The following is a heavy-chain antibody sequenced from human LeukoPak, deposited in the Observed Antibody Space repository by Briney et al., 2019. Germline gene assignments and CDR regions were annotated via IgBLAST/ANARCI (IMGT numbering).Heavy chain of an antibody. V-gene: IGHV4-59*12. CDR3: ARGPLTMTRGFDP. Sequence: SETLSLTCTVSGGSISSYYWSWIRQPPGKGLEWIGYIYYSGSTYYNPSLKTRVTMSVDTSKNQFSLMLSSVTAADTAVYYCARGPLTMTRGFDPWGQGTLVTVSS. CDR1: GGSISSYY. D-gene: IGHD4-17*01. J-gene: IGHJ5*02. CDR2: IYYSGST.